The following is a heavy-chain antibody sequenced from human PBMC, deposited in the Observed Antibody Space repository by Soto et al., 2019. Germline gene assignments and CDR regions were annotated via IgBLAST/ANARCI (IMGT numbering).Heavy chain of an antibody. D-gene: IGHD3-10*01. CDR3: ERGVSGEKSYYMDV. Sequence: ASVKVSCKASGYTFTSYDINWVRQATGQGLEWMGWMNPNSGNTGYAQKFQGRVTMTRNTSISTAYMELSSLRSEDTAVYYCERGVSGEKSYYMDVWGKGTTVTVSS. V-gene: IGHV1-8*01. CDR2: MNPNSGNT. J-gene: IGHJ6*03. CDR1: GYTFTSYD.